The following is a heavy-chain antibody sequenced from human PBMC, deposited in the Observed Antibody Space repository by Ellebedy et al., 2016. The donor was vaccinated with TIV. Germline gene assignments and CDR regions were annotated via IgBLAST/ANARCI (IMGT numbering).Heavy chain of an antibody. CDR3: ARWDGYGGSFQGPFDW. J-gene: IGHJ4*02. CDR2: IIPILGIA. Sequence: AASVKVSCKASGYTFTSYDINWVRQASGQGLEWMGRIIPILGIANYAEEFQGRVAITADKFTSTAYMELRSLRFEDTAVYYCARWDGYGGSFQGPFDWWGQGTLVTVSP. CDR1: GYTFTSYD. V-gene: IGHV1-69*04. D-gene: IGHD4/OR15-4a*01.